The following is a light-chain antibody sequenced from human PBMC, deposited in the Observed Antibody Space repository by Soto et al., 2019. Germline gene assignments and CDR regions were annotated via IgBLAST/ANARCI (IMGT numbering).Light chain of an antibody. CDR1: QAISIF. V-gene: IGKV1-39*01. CDR3: QQSYSTPIT. J-gene: IGKJ3*01. Sequence: DIQMTQSPSSLSASVGDRVTITCRASQAISIFLNWYQQKPGKAPDLLIYAASTLQTGVPSRFSGNGSGTDFTLTISSLQPEDFATYYCQQSYSTPITFGPGTKVDIK. CDR2: AAS.